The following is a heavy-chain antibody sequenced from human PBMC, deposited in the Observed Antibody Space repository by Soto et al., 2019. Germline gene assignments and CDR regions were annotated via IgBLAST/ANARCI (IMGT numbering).Heavy chain of an antibody. D-gene: IGHD1-26*01. CDR2: IYSSGSA. CDR1: RASIYTYS. J-gene: IGHJ4*02. Sequence: SETLSLTCTVSRASIYTYSWTWIRQPAGKGLQWIGHIYSSGSANYSPSLKSRVSMSVDSSKNQISLKLSSVTAADTAVYYCATIVGANDDWGQGTLVTVSS. V-gene: IGHV4-4*07. CDR3: ATIVGANDD.